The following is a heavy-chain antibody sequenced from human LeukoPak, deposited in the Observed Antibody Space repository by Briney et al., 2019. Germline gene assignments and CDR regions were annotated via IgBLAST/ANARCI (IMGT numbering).Heavy chain of an antibody. CDR3: ASGCSSTSCYEYYFDY. CDR2: INPNSGGT. Sequence: ASVKVSCKASGYTFTGYYMHWVRQAPRQGLEWMGWINPNSGGTNYAQKFQGRVTMTRDTSISTAYMELSRLRSDDTAVYYCASGCSSTSCYEYYFDYWGQGSLVTVSS. CDR1: GYTFTGYY. D-gene: IGHD2-2*01. V-gene: IGHV1-2*02. J-gene: IGHJ4*02.